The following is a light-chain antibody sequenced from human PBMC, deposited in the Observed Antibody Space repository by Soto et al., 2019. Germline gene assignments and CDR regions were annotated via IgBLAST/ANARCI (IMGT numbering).Light chain of an antibody. V-gene: IGLV2-23*01. CDR1: SRDVGSYNL. CDR3: CSYAGSSTPYV. Sequence: QSALTQPASVSGSPGQSITTSCTGTSRDVGSYNLVSWYQQHPGKAPKLMIYEGSKRPSGVSNRFSGSKSGNTASLTISGLQAEDEADYYCCSYAGSSTPYVFGTGTKVTVL. J-gene: IGLJ1*01. CDR2: EGS.